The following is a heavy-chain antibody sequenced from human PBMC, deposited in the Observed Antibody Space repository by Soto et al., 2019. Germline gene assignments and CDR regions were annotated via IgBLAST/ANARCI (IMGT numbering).Heavy chain of an antibody. Sequence: QVQLVQSGAEVKKPGSSVKVSCKASGGTFSSYAISWVRQAPGQGLEWMGGIIPIVGTANYAQKFQGRVKITPDESTSTAYMELSSLRSEDTAVYYCARDLTITMVRGDPGSWFDPWGQGTLVTVSS. CDR1: GGTFSSYA. CDR2: IIPIVGTA. D-gene: IGHD3-10*01. V-gene: IGHV1-69*01. J-gene: IGHJ5*02. CDR3: ARDLTITMVRGDPGSWFDP.